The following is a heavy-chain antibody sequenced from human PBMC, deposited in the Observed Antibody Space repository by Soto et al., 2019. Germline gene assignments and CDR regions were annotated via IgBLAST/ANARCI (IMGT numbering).Heavy chain of an antibody. V-gene: IGHV4-30-2*01. J-gene: IGHJ4*02. CDR1: GGSISSGGYS. Sequence: QLHLQESGSGLVKPSQTLSLTCAVSGGSISSGGYSWSWLRQPPGKGLEWIGYIYHSGSTYYNPSLKSRITISVDRSKNQFSLKLSSVTAADTAVYYCARGPPNTYWGQGTLVTVSS. CDR3: ARGPPNTY. D-gene: IGHD2-8*01. CDR2: IYHSGST.